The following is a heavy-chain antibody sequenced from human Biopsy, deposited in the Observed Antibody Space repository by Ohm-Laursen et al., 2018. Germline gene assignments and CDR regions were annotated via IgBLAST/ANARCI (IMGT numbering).Heavy chain of an antibody. J-gene: IGHJ5*02. V-gene: IGHV4-39*01. CDR1: GDSISASTTSY. CDR3: ARHPTGFWFDP. CDR2: IYNSETT. Sequence: GTLSLTCSVSGDSISASTTSYWAWLRQPPGKGLEWIGSIYNSETTFYNPSLKSRVPISVTTSTNQFSRKVSCVTAADTALYYCARHPTGFWFDPWGHGTLVTVSS.